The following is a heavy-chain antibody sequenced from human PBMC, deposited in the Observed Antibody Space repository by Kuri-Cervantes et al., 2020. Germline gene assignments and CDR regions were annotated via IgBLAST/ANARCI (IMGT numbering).Heavy chain of an antibody. CDR2: IKQDGSEK. Sequence: GESLKISCAASGFTFSSYWMSWVRQAPGKGLEWVANIKQDGSEKYYVDSVKGRFTISRDNAKNSLYLQMNSLRAEDTAVYYCARALKGYCSSTSCYMDVWGQGTTVTVSS. CDR3: ARALKGYCSSTSCYMDV. V-gene: IGHV3-7*01. D-gene: IGHD2-2*01. CDR1: GFTFSSYW. J-gene: IGHJ6*02.